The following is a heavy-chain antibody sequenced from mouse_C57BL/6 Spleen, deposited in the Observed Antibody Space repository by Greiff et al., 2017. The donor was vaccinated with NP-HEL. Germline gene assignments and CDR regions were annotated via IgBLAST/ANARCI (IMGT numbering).Heavy chain of an antibody. Sequence: QVQLQQSGAELVKPGASVKLSCKASGYTFTSYWMHWVKQRPGQGLEWIGMIHPNSGSTNYNEKFKSKATLTVDKSSSTAYMQLSSLTSEDSAVYYGATYYYGSSYGYFDVWGTGTTVTVSS. J-gene: IGHJ1*03. V-gene: IGHV1-64*01. CDR3: ATYYYGSSYGYFDV. D-gene: IGHD1-1*01. CDR2: IHPNSGST. CDR1: GYTFTSYW.